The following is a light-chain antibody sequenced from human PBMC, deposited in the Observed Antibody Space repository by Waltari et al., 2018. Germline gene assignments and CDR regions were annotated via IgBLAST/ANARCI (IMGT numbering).Light chain of an antibody. J-gene: IGLJ3*02. Sequence: QSVLTQPPSASGTPGQRVTISGSGSSSNIGRDTVNWDQQVPGTAPKLLIYCHDQRPAGVPDGLSGSKSGASDSLAVPGLRSEDEADYYCATWDDSLNGRVFGGGTKLTVL. CDR3: ATWDDSLNGRV. CDR1: SSNIGRDT. CDR2: CHD. V-gene: IGLV1-44*01.